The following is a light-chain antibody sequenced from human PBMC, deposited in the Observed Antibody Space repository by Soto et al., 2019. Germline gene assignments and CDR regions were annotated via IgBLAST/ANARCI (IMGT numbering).Light chain of an antibody. CDR3: QQSYSTPLT. V-gene: IGKV1-39*01. Sequence: DIQKIHSPSSLSASVGDRVTITCRASQSISSYLNWYQQKPGKAPKLLIYAASSLQSGVPSRFSGSGSGTDFTLTISSMQPEDFANYYCQQSYSTPLTLGGGTKVDIK. CDR1: QSISSY. CDR2: AAS. J-gene: IGKJ4*01.